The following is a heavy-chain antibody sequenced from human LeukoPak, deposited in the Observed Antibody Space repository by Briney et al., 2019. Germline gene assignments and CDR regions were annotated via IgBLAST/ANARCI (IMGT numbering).Heavy chain of an antibody. CDR3: ARAHGSGRYSSAYYFDY. J-gene: IGHJ4*02. V-gene: IGHV1-8*01. Sequence: GASVKVSCKASGYTFTSYDINWVRQATGQGLEWMGWMNPNSGNTGYAQKFQGRVTMTRNTSISTAYMELSSLRSEDTAVYYCARAHGSGRYSSAYYFDYWGQGTLVTVSS. D-gene: IGHD3-10*01. CDR2: MNPNSGNT. CDR1: GYTFTSYD.